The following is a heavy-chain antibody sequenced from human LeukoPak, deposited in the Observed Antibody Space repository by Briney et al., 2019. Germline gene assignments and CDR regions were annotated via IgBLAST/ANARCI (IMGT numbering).Heavy chain of an antibody. CDR1: GFTFSSYA. CDR2: ISYDGSNK. J-gene: IGHJ5*02. D-gene: IGHD2-15*01. V-gene: IGHV3-30*04. Sequence: PGRSLRLSRAASGFTFSSYAMHWVRQAPGKGLEWVAVISYDGSNKYYADSVSGRFTISRDNYKNTLYLQMNSLRAEDTAVYYCAREIVVVVAATRGAYNWFDPWGQGTLVTVSS. CDR3: AREIVVVVAATRGAYNWFDP.